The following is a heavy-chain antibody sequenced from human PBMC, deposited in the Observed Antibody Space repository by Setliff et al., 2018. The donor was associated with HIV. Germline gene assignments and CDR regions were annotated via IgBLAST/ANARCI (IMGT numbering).Heavy chain of an antibody. J-gene: IGHJ4*02. Sequence: ASVKVSCKASGNTFSSYGITWVRQAPGQGLEWMGGTTPLLGTTNYAQKFQGRVTITTDEPTNTVYMELSGLRSEDTAVYYCARESACSSTSCPKVLDYWGQGTLVTVSS. D-gene: IGHD2-2*01. CDR2: TTPLLGTT. CDR1: GNTFSSYG. V-gene: IGHV1-69*05. CDR3: ARESACSSTSCPKVLDY.